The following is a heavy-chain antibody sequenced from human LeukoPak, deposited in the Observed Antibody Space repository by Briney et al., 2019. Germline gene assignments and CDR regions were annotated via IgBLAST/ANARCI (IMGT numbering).Heavy chain of an antibody. CDR3: AKDIGLIAAEDAFDI. CDR1: GFIFHDYA. CDR2: ISWNSGSI. V-gene: IGHV3-9*01. Sequence: GGSLRLSCAASGFIFHDYAMHWVRQAPGKGLEWVSGISWNSGSIGYADSVKGRFTISRDNAKNSLYLQMNSLRAEDTALYYCAKDIGLIAAEDAFDIWGQGTMVTVSS. J-gene: IGHJ3*02. D-gene: IGHD6-25*01.